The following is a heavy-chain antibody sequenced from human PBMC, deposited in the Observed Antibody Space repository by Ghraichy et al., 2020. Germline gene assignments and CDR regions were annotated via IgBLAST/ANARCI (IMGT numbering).Heavy chain of an antibody. CDR2: INHSGST. Sequence: SQTLSLTCAVYGGSFSGYYWSWIRQPPGKGLEWIGEINHSGSTNYNPSLKSRVTISVDTSKNQFSLKLSSVTAADTAVYYCARVGSGLKWWYFDLWGRGTLVTVSS. J-gene: IGHJ2*01. D-gene: IGHD2-15*01. V-gene: IGHV4-34*01. CDR3: ARVGSGLKWWYFDL. CDR1: GGSFSGYY.